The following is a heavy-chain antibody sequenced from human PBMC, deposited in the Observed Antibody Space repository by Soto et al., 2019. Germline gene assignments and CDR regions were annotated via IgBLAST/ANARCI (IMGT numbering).Heavy chain of an antibody. D-gene: IGHD6-19*01. CDR3: AREGNPAIAVAVFLDAFDI. Sequence: EVQLVESGGRLVQPGWSLRLSCAASGFTFSSYEMNWVRKAPGKGLEWVSYISSSGSPIYYADSVKGRFTISRDNAKSSLYLQMNSLRAEDTAVYYCAREGNPAIAVAVFLDAFDIWGLGTMVTVSS. CDR1: GFTFSSYE. V-gene: IGHV3-48*03. CDR2: ISSSGSPI. J-gene: IGHJ3*02.